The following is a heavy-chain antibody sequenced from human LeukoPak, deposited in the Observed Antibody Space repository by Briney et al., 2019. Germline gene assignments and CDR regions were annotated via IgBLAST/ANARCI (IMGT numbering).Heavy chain of an antibody. D-gene: IGHD3-9*01. CDR3: TTAYYDILTGYLDAFDI. CDR2: IKSKTDGGTT. CDR1: GFTFSNAW. V-gene: IGHV3-15*01. J-gene: IGHJ3*02. Sequence: PGGSLRLSCAASGFTFSNAWMSWVRQAPGKGLEWVGRIKSKTDGGTTDYAALVKGRFTISRDDSKNTLYLQMNSLKTEDTAVYYCTTAYYDILTGYLDAFDIWGQGTMVTVSS.